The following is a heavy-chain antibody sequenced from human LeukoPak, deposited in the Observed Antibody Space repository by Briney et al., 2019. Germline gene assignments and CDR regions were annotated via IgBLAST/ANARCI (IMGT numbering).Heavy chain of an antibody. Sequence: PSETLSLTCTVSGASISSHYWSWIRQPPGKGLEWIGYISYSGSTNYNPSLKSRVTLSVDTSRNQISLRLSSVTAADTAVYYCTRDGGVAVTPLDFDYWGQGTLVTVSS. CDR2: ISYSGST. V-gene: IGHV4-59*11. J-gene: IGHJ4*02. CDR3: TRDGGVAVTPLDFDY. CDR1: GASISSHY. D-gene: IGHD6-19*01.